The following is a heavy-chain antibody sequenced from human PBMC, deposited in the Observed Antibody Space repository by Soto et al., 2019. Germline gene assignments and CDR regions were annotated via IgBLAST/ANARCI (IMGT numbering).Heavy chain of an antibody. CDR2: IGTAGDT. J-gene: IGHJ6*02. D-gene: IGHD6-13*01. CDR1: GFTFSSYD. V-gene: IGHV3-13*01. Sequence: GGSLRLSCAASGFTFSSYDMHWVRQATGKGLEWVSAIGTAGDTYYPGSVKGRFTISRENAKNSLYLQMNSLRAGDTAVYYCARGRSSSWYPGGYYGMDVWGQGTTVTVSS. CDR3: ARGRSSSWYPGGYYGMDV.